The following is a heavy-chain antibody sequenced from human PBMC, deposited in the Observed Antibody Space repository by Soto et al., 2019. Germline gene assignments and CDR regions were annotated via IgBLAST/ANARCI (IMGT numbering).Heavy chain of an antibody. D-gene: IGHD6-19*01. V-gene: IGHV3-7*01. Sequence: EVQLVESGGGLVQPGGSLRLSCAASGFTFSSYWMSWVRQAPGKGLEWVANIKQDGSEKYYVDSVKGRFTISRDNAKNSLYLQMNSLRAEDTAEYYCARVEGIAVAGTYAFDIWGQGTMVTVSS. J-gene: IGHJ3*02. CDR1: GFTFSSYW. CDR2: IKQDGSEK. CDR3: ARVEGIAVAGTYAFDI.